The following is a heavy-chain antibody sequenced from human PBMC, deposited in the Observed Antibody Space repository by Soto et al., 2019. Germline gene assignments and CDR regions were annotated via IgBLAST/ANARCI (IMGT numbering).Heavy chain of an antibody. D-gene: IGHD3-3*01. Sequence: ASVKVSCKASGYTFTSYDINWVRQASGQGLEWMGWMNPNSGNTGYAQKFQGRVTMTRNTSISTAYMELSSLRSEDTAVYYCARSRRITIFGVVIRPHHYYYYGMDVWGQGTTVTVSS. V-gene: IGHV1-8*01. J-gene: IGHJ6*02. CDR1: GYTFTSYD. CDR2: MNPNSGNT. CDR3: ARSRRITIFGVVIRPHHYYYYGMDV.